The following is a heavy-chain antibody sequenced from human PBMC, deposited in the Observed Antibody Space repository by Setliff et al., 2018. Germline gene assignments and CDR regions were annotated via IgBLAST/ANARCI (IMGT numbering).Heavy chain of an antibody. CDR2: IYYTGTA. D-gene: IGHD3-10*01. J-gene: IGHJ4*02. V-gene: IGHV4-39*01. CDR3: ARHEFVGGYYGSVTYRHFDY. Sequence: ETLSLTCTVSGDSISSTSYQWGWVRQPPGKGLEWIGSIYYTGTAYYNPSLESRVTISVDTSKNQFSLQVTSLAATDTALYFCARHEFVGGYYGSVTYRHFDYWGQGILVTVSS. CDR1: GDSISSTSYQ.